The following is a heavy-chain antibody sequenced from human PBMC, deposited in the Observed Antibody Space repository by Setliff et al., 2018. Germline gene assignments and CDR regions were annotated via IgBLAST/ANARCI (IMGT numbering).Heavy chain of an antibody. CDR2: TKQDGSEK. D-gene: IGHD1-1*01. CDR3: AREGTRGYFFYYLDV. CDR1: GFTFSIYA. J-gene: IGHJ6*03. V-gene: IGHV3-7*03. Sequence: GGSLRLSCAASGFTFSIYAMSWVRQAPGKGLEWVANTKQDGSEKYYADSVTGRFTISRDNAKNSVYLQMNNLRAEDTAVYYCAREGTRGYFFYYLDVWGKGTAVTVSS.